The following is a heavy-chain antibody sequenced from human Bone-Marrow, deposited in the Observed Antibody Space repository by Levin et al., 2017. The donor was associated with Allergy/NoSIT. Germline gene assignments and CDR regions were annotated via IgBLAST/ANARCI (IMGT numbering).Heavy chain of an antibody. CDR2: ISGSGGST. Sequence: GGSLRLSCAASGFTFSSYAMSWVRQAPGKGLEWVSAISGSGGSTYYADSVKGRFTISRDNSKNTLYLQMNSLRAEDTAVYYCAKESYSDVRDILTGYYRKIGYFDYWGQGTLVTVSS. V-gene: IGHV3-23*01. CDR3: AKESYSDVRDILTGYYRKIGYFDY. D-gene: IGHD3-9*01. J-gene: IGHJ4*02. CDR1: GFTFSSYA.